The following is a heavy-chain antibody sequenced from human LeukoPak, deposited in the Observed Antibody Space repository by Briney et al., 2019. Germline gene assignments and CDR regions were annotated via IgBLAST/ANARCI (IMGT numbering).Heavy chain of an antibody. CDR1: GFTFSNYA. CDR2: ITSSGSST. J-gene: IGHJ4*02. Sequence: GGSLRLSCAASGFTFSNYAMHWVRQAPGRGLEYVAAITSSGSSTFYADSVKGRFTISRDNSNNTLYLQMGSLRPEDMAVYYCTRGPGYDYVWGSYRADYWGQGTLVTVSS. V-gene: IGHV3-64*02. D-gene: IGHD3-16*02. CDR3: TRGPGYDYVWGSYRADY.